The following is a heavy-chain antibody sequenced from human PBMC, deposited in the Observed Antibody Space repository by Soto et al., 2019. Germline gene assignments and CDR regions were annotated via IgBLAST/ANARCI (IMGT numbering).Heavy chain of an antibody. Sequence: QVQLQQWGAGLLKPSETLSLTCAVYGGFVSSGSYYWSWIRQPPGKGLEWIGEMSHSGGTHFNPSLKSPVTIPVDTSKNQFSLKMSDVTAADTALYYCARVERGTATTVVDAFDIWGPGTMVTVSS. CDR1: GGFVSSGSYY. CDR2: MSHSGGT. J-gene: IGHJ3*02. CDR3: ARVERGTATTVVDAFDI. D-gene: IGHD1-1*01. V-gene: IGHV4-34*01.